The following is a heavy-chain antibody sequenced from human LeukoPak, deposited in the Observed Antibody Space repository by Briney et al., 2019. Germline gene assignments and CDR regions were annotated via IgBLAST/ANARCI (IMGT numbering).Heavy chain of an antibody. CDR3: ARGGHNGDYPT. J-gene: IGHJ4*02. CDR1: GGSISSYY. D-gene: IGHD4-17*01. CDR2: IYCSGST. Sequence: SETLSLTCTVSGGSISSYYWSWIRQPPGKGLEWIGYIYCSGSTNYNPSLKSRVTISVDTSKNQFSLKLSSVTAADTAVYYCARGGHNGDYPTWGQGTLVTVSS. V-gene: IGHV4-59*01.